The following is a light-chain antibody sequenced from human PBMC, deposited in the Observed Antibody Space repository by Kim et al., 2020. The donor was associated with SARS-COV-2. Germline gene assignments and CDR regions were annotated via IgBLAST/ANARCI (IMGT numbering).Light chain of an antibody. CDR2: AAS. J-gene: IGKJ1*01. V-gene: IGKV1-27*01. CDR3: QSYTSALWT. CDR1: QDISTY. Sequence: ASLGDRATTACRASQDISTYLAWYQQKPGEVPRLLINAASSWQTGVPYRFRAGGSETDFTLTISSLQAEDVATYYCQSYTSALWTFGQGTKVDIK.